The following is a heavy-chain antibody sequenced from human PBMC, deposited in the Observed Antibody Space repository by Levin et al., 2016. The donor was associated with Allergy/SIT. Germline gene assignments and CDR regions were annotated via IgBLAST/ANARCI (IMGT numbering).Heavy chain of an antibody. J-gene: IGHJ4*02. CDR3: ASTSCSGGSCHFDY. Sequence: WVRQAPGQALEWMGWITPFNGNTNYAQKFQDRVTITRDRSMSTAYMELSSLRSEDTAMYYCASTSCSGGSCHFDYWGQGTLVTVSS. V-gene: IGHV1-45*02. CDR2: ITPFNGNT. D-gene: IGHD2-15*01.